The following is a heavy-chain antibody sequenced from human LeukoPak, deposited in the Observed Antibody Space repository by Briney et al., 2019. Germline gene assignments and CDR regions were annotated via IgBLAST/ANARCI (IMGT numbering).Heavy chain of an antibody. V-gene: IGHV3-7*01. D-gene: IGHD6-19*01. J-gene: IGHJ4*02. Sequence: QAGGSLRLSCAASGFTFSNNWMTWVRQAPGKGLEWVANIKQDGSEKYYVDSVKGRFTISRDNAKNSLYLQMNRLRAEDTAVYYCARGISSGVDYFDYWGQGALVTVSS. CDR2: IKQDGSEK. CDR3: ARGISSGVDYFDY. CDR1: GFTFSNNW.